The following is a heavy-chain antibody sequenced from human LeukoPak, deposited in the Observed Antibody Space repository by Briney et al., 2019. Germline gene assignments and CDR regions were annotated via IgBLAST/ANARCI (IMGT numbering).Heavy chain of an antibody. D-gene: IGHD5-12*01. CDR1: VGTFTGYA. V-gene: IGHV1-69*05. CDR3: ASTSGYEAGHYYYYMDV. J-gene: IGHJ6*03. CDR2: IITIFGTA. Sequence: SVKVSCKASVGTFTGYAISWVRQAPGQGLEWMGGIITIFGTANYAQKFQGRVTITTHESTSTAYMELSSLRSEDTAVYYCASTSGYEAGHYYYYMDVWGKGTTVTVSS.